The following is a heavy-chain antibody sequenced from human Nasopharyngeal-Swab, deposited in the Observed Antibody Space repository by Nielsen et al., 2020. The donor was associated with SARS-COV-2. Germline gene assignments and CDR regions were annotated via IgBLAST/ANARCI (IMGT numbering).Heavy chain of an antibody. CDR1: GYTFTDYY. CDR2: INPPSGDT. Sequence: ASVQVSCKASGYTFTDYYMHWVRQAPGEGIEYMGRINPPSGDTNFAQKFQGRVTVTRDTSINTAYMELSSLRFDDTAVYYCARDDGDVPGMTGSGPPGGYWGQGTLVTVSS. J-gene: IGHJ4*02. V-gene: IGHV1-2*06. D-gene: IGHD1-14*01. CDR3: ARDDGDVPGMTGSGPPGGY.